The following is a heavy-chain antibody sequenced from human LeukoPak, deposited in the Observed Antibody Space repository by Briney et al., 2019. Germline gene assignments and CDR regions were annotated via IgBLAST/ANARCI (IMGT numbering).Heavy chain of an antibody. CDR2: MNPNSGNT. CDR1: GYTFTSYD. D-gene: IGHD1-26*01. CDR3: ARDHPYSGSYGAFDI. V-gene: IGHV1-8*01. J-gene: IGHJ3*02. Sequence: ASVKVSCKASGYTFTSYDINWVRQATGQGLEWMGWMNPNSGNTGYAQKFQGRVTMTRDTSTSTVYMELSSLRSEDTAVYYCARDHPYSGSYGAFDIWGQGTMVTVSS.